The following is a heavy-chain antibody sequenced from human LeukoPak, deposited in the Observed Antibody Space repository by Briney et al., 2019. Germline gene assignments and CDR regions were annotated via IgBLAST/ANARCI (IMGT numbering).Heavy chain of an antibody. J-gene: IGHJ5*02. CDR2: IDYSGHT. Sequence: SETLSLTCTVSGASISSSSRAAYFFWGWIRQAPGKGLEWIGSIDYSGHTYYNPSLKTRATISVDTPKNQFSLSLRSVTAADTAVYYCARPLYNSWDRFDPWGQGTLITVS. CDR1: GASISSSSRAAYFF. V-gene: IGHV4-39*01. CDR3: ARPLYNSWDRFDP. D-gene: IGHD3-16*01.